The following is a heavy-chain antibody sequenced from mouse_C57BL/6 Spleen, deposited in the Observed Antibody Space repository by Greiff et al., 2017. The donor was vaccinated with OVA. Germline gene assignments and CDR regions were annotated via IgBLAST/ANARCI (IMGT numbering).Heavy chain of an antibody. Sequence: EVKLMESGGGLVKPGGSLKLSCAASGFTFSSYAMSWVRQTPEKRLEWVATISDGGSYTYYPANVKGRFTISRDNAKNNLYLQLSHLKSEDTAMYCGANEWLLRGVDYWGQGTSVTVSS. D-gene: IGHD2-3*01. V-gene: IGHV5-4*03. CDR3: ANEWLLRGVDY. CDR1: GFTFSSYA. CDR2: ISDGGSYT. J-gene: IGHJ4*01.